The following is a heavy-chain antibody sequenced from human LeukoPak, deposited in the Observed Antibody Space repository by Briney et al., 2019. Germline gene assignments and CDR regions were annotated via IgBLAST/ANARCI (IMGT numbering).Heavy chain of an antibody. D-gene: IGHD3-22*01. J-gene: IGHJ4*02. CDR1: GFTFSSYE. Sequence: GGSLRLSCAASGFTFSSYEMNWVRQAPGKGLEWVSYISSSGSTIYYADSVKGRFTISRDNAKNSLYLQMNSLRAEDTAVYYCAKAPGIVVVIFDYWGQGTLVTVSS. V-gene: IGHV3-48*03. CDR2: ISSSGSTI. CDR3: AKAPGIVVVIFDY.